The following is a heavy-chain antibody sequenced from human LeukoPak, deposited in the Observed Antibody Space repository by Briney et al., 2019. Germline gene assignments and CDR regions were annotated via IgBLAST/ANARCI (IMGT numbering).Heavy chain of an antibody. CDR1: GYTFTSYG. J-gene: IGHJ4*02. D-gene: IGHD5-18*01. CDR3: ARDHENAMAAGGDY. Sequence: ASMKVSCKASGYTFTSYGISWVRQAPGQGLEWMGRIIPILGIANYAQKLQGRVTMTTDTSTSTAYMELRSLRSDDTAVYYCARDHENAMAAGGDYWGQGTLVTVSS. CDR2: IIPILGIA. V-gene: IGHV1-18*01.